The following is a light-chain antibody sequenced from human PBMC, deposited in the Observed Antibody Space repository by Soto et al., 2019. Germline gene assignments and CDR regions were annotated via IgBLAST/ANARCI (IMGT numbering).Light chain of an antibody. J-gene: IGLJ1*01. Sequence: SYELTQPPSVSVAPGQTARITCGGDNIGIRSVHWYQQQPGQAPVLVVYDDTDRPSGIPERFSGSNSGNTATLTISRVEAVDEADYYCQVWDSTSNLYVFGTGTKLTVL. CDR3: QVWDSTSNLYV. CDR2: DDT. CDR1: NIGIRS. V-gene: IGLV3-21*02.